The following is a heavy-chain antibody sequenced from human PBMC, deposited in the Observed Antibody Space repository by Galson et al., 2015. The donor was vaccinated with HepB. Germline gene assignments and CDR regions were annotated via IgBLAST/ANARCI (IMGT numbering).Heavy chain of an antibody. CDR1: GYTFTSYG. Sequence: SVKVSCKASGYTFTSYGISWVRQAPGQGLEWMGWISAYNGNTNYAQKLQGRVTMTTDTSTSTAYMELNSLRAEDTAVYYCAKGCRIVGASGCAFDIWGQGTMVTVSS. D-gene: IGHD1-26*01. V-gene: IGHV1-18*01. J-gene: IGHJ3*02. CDR3: AKGCRIVGASGCAFDI. CDR2: ISAYNGNT.